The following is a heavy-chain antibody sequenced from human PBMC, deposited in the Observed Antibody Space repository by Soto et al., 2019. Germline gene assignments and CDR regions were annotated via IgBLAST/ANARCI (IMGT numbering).Heavy chain of an antibody. CDR2: IIPIFGTA. D-gene: IGHD3-3*01. J-gene: IGHJ6*02. V-gene: IGHV1-69*06. Sequence: AASVKVSCDASGGTFSSYAISWVRHAPGQGHEWMGGIIPIFGTANYAQKFQRRVTITADKSTSTAYMELSSLRSEDTAVYYCARVPPDYDFWSGYYTGDYYYYGRDVWGQVTTFTLS. CDR1: GGTFSSYA. CDR3: ARVPPDYDFWSGYYTGDYYYYGRDV.